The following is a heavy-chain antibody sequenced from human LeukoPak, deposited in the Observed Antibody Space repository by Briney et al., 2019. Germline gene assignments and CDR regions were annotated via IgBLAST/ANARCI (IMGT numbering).Heavy chain of an antibody. CDR2: IGPSNHYT. CDR3: ARDSYYGGHYSFFEH. Sequence: ASVKVSCKTSAYTFTNFRIHWVRQAPGHGFEWMGWIGPSNHYTEYAHKLQDRLTLTTDTSTTTAHMELRSLRFDDTAIYFCARDSYYGGHYSFFEHWGQGTLVTVSS. V-gene: IGHV1-18*01. J-gene: IGHJ4*02. CDR1: AYTFTNFR. D-gene: IGHD4/OR15-4a*01.